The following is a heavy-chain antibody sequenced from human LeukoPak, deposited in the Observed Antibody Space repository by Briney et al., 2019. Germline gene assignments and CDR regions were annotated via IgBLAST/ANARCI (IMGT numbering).Heavy chain of an antibody. Sequence: SETLSLTCTVSGGSISSYYWSWIRQPPGKGLEWIGYIYYSGSTNYNPSLKSRVTISVDTSKNQFSLKLSSVTAADTAVYYCAREVGYGDPCLGYWGQGTLVTVSS. D-gene: IGHD4-17*01. CDR1: GGSISSYY. CDR3: AREVGYGDPCLGY. V-gene: IGHV4-59*01. CDR2: IYYSGST. J-gene: IGHJ4*02.